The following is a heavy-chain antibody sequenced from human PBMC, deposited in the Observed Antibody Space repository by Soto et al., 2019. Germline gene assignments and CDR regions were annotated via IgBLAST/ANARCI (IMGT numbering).Heavy chain of an antibody. V-gene: IGHV5-10-1*01. CDR1: GYSFTSYW. CDR3: ARIAAAYYYYYGMDV. Sequence: GESRKISCKGSGYSFTSYWISWVRQMPGKGLEWMGRIDPSDSYTNYSPSFQGHVTISADKSISTAYLQWSSLKASDTAMYYCARIAAAYYYYYGMDVWGQGTTVTVSS. D-gene: IGHD6-13*01. CDR2: IDPSDSYT. J-gene: IGHJ6*02.